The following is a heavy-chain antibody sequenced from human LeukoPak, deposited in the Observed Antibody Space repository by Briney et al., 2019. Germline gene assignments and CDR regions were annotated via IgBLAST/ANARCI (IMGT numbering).Heavy chain of an antibody. CDR1: GGTISSYP. J-gene: IGHJ5*02. CDR2: VHYSEDT. D-gene: IGHD3-22*01. V-gene: IGHV4-59*08. CDR3: DGGDGYP. Sequence: SETLSLTCTVSGGTISSYPWSWIRQPPGKGLEWIGYVHYSEDTNYNLSLKNRVTESLDTSKRQFSLKLTSVTAADTAVDYCDGGDGYPWGRETLVTVSS.